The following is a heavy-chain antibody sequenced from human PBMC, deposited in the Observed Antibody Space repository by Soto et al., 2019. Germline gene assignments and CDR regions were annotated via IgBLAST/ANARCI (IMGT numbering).Heavy chain of an antibody. J-gene: IGHJ6*03. D-gene: IGHD4-17*01. CDR3: GKNYGDYYYYYYYMDV. Sequence: PSETLSLTCTVSGGSISSSSYYWGWIRQPPGKGLEWIGSIYYSGSTYYNPSLKSRVTISVDTSKNQFSLKLSSVTAADTAVYYCGKNYGDYYYYYYYMDVWGKGTTVTVSS. CDR2: IYYSGST. V-gene: IGHV4-39*01. CDR1: GGSISSSSYY.